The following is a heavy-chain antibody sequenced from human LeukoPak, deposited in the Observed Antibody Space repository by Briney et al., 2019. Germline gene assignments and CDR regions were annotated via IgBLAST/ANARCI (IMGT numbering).Heavy chain of an antibody. J-gene: IGHJ4*02. D-gene: IGHD3/OR15-3a*01. Sequence: SETLSLTCSVSGVSLSSSNSYWGWLRQPPGKGLEWIGSIYYTGNTYYNASLKSQVSISIDMSKNQFSLKITSVTAADTGVYYCARQTGSGLFILPGGQGTLVTVSS. CDR2: IYYTGNT. CDR3: ARQTGSGLFILP. V-gene: IGHV4-39*01. CDR1: GVSLSSSNSY.